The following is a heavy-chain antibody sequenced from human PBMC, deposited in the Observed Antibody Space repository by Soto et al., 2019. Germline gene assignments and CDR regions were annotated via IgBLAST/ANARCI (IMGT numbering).Heavy chain of an antibody. Sequence: QVQLVQSGAEVKKPGASVKVSCKASGYTFNRHGLSWVRQAPGQGLDWIGWISGYNGDTDYRPTLQGSVSLTKDTSTSTAYMDLGSLRSDDTAMYFCVREQIGDSAFDIGGQGTMVTVSS. CDR1: GYTFNRHG. V-gene: IGHV1-18*01. CDR3: VREQIGDSAFDI. J-gene: IGHJ3*02. CDR2: ISGYNGDT. D-gene: IGHD3-16*01.